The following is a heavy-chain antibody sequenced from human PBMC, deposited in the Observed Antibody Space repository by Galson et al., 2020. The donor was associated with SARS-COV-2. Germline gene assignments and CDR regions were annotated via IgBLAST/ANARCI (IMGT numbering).Heavy chain of an antibody. CDR1: GNTFDRSW. V-gene: IGHV5-51*01. Sequence: KIGEPLKISCKGSGNTFDRSWIGWVRQTPEKGLEWMGVIYPGDSDTRYNPSFQGQVTVSVDKSINTAYLQWDSLKVSDTAIYYCARHSSSGSLQRNYSYWSGLGVWSQGTAITVSS. D-gene: IGHD3-10*01. CDR3: ARHSSSGSLQRNYSYWSGLGV. CDR2: IYPGDSDT. J-gene: IGHJ6*02.